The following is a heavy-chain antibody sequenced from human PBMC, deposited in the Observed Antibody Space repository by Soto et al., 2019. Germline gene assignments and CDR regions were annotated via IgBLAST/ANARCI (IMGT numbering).Heavy chain of an antibody. V-gene: IGHV3-21*01. CDR2: ISSSSSYI. Sequence: GGSLRLSCAASGFTFSSYSMNWVRQAPGKGLEWVSSISSSSSYIYYADSVKGRFTISRDNAKNSLYLQMNSLRAEDTAVYYCARVPSGSYYFDYWGQGTLVTVSS. D-gene: IGHD1-26*01. CDR3: ARVPSGSYYFDY. J-gene: IGHJ4*02. CDR1: GFTFSSYS.